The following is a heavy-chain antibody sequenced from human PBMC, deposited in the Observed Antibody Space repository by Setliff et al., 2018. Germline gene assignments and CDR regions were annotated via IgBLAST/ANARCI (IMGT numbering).Heavy chain of an antibody. CDR2: SIYYSGKT. CDR3: ARGRDFWSGYLVY. J-gene: IGHJ4*02. D-gene: IGHD3-3*01. Sequence: HPGGSLRLSCAASGFTFNAYAMSWVRQPPGKGLEWVGSIYYSGKTYSNPSFKSRVTMSVDKSKNSLYLQMNSLRAEDTAVYYCARGRDFWSGYLVYWGQGTLVTVSS. V-gene: IGHV3-23*05. CDR1: GFTFNAYA.